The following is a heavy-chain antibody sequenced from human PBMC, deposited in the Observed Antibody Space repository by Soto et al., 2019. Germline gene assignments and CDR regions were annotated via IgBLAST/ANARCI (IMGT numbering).Heavy chain of an antibody. V-gene: IGHV4-59*01. CDR2: IYYSGST. J-gene: IGHJ6*03. Sequence: SETLSLTCTVSGGSISSYYWSWIRQPPGKGLEWIGYIYYSGSTNYNPSLKSRVTISVDTSKNQFSLKLSSVTAADTAVYYCARVGTTAYYYYYMDVWGKGTTVTVSS. CDR1: GGSISSYY. D-gene: IGHD1-7*01. CDR3: ARVGTTAYYYYYMDV.